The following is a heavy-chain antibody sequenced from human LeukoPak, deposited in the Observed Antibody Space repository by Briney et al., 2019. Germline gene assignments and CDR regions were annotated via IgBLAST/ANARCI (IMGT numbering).Heavy chain of an antibody. D-gene: IGHD6-13*01. J-gene: IGHJ5*02. CDR2: ISGTGGRT. V-gene: IGHV3-23*01. CDR1: GFTFSSYA. CDR3: AKEPASRGWFDP. Sequence: GGSLRLSCAASGFTFSSYAMSWVRQAPGKGLEWVSAISGTGGRTYYADSVKGRFTISRDNSKNTLYLQMNSLRAEDTAVYYCAKEPASRGWFDPWGQGTLVAVSS.